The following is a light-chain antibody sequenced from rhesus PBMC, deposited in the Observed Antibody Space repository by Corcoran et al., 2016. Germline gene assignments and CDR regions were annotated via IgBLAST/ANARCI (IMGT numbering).Light chain of an antibody. V-gene: IGKV1-22*01. Sequence: DIQMTQSPSSLSASVGDTVTITCRASQSISSWLAWYQQNPGKAPKHLIYKASHLQIGVPSRFSGSGSGIDFTRTSSSLQLEDFATDYGQQYSSSPRTFGQGTKVEIK. CDR3: QQYSSSPRT. J-gene: IGKJ1*01. CDR1: QSISSW. CDR2: KAS.